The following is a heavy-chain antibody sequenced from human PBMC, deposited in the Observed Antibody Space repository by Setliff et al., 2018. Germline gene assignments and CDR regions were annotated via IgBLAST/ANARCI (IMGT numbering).Heavy chain of an antibody. D-gene: IGHD1-26*01. CDR1: GGSISNYY. CDR2: IYTRGST. V-gene: IGHV4-4*07. Sequence: SETLSLTCTVSGGSISNYYWSWIRQPAGKGLEWIGRIYTRGSTNYNPPLKSRVTMSVDTSKNQFSLKLSSVTAADTAVYYCARKGISALSGAFDMWGQGTMVTVSS. J-gene: IGHJ3*02. CDR3: ARKGISALSGAFDM.